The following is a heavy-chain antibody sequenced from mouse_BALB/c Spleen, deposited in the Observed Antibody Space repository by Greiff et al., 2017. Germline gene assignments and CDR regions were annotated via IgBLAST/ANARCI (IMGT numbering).Heavy chain of an antibody. CDR1: GFSLTSYG. V-gene: IGHV2-5-1*01. Sequence: QVQLQQSGPSLVQPSQSLSITCTVSGFSLTSYGVHWVRQSPGKGLEWLGVIWRGGSTDYNAAFMSRLSITKDNSKSQVFFKMNSLQADDTAIYYCAKKRGTLDAMDYWGQGTSVTVSS. CDR2: IWRGGST. D-gene: IGHD3-3*01. J-gene: IGHJ4*01. CDR3: AKKRGTLDAMDY.